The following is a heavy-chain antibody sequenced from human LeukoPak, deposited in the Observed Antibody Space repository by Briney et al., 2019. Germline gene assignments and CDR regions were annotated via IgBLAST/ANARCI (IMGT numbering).Heavy chain of an antibody. D-gene: IGHD2-2*01. Sequence: PGRSLRLSCAASGFTFSTYGMHWVRQAPGKGLEWVAVISYDGSNKYHADSVKGRFTISRDNSKNTLYLQMNSLRAEDTAVYYCADLVGYFDYWGQGTLVTVSS. CDR1: GFTFSTYG. J-gene: IGHJ4*02. CDR3: ADLVGYFDY. CDR2: ISYDGSNK. V-gene: IGHV3-30*03.